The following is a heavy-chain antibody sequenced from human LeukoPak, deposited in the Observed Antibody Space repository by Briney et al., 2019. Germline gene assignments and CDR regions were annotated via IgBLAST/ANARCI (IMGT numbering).Heavy chain of an antibody. J-gene: IGHJ4*02. CDR2: ISWNSGSI. D-gene: IGHD3-10*01. V-gene: IGHV3-9*01. Sequence: GGSPRLSCAASGFTFDDYAMHWVRQAPGKGLEWVSSISWNSGSIGYADSVKGRFTISRDNAKNSLYLQMNSLRAEDTAFYYCARFRGSRPFDYWGQGTLVTVSS. CDR1: GFTFDDYA. CDR3: ARFRGSRPFDY.